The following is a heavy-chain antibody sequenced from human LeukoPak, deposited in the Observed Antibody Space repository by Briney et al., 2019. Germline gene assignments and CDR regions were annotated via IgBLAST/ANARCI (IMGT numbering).Heavy chain of an antibody. Sequence: GRSLRLSCAASGFTFTRYWMSWVRQAPGKGLEWVANIKQDGSETHYVDSVKGRFTISRGNARNSVYLQMNSLSDDDTAVYYCSRDGDYIMPPFDYWGQGILVTVSS. J-gene: IGHJ4*02. CDR1: GFTFTRYW. CDR3: SRDGDYIMPPFDY. V-gene: IGHV3-7*01. CDR2: IKQDGSET. D-gene: IGHD4-17*01.